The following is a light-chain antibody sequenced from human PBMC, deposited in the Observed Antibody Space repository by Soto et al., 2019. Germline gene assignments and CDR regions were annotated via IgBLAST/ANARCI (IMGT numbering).Light chain of an antibody. CDR2: EVS. J-gene: IGLJ1*01. CDR3: SSYTISSTLYV. V-gene: IGLV2-14*01. CDR1: SSDVGGYNY. Sequence: QSALTQPASVSGSPGQSITISCTGTSSDVGGYNYVSWYQQHPGKAPKLMIYEVSNRPSGVSNRFSGSQSGNTASLTISGRQAEDEAGYYCSSYTISSTLYVFGTGTKLTFL.